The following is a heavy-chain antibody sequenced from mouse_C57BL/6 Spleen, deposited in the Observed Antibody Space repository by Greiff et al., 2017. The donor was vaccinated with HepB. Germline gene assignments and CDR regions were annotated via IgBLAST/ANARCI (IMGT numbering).Heavy chain of an antibody. J-gene: IGHJ4*01. CDR3: ARRFTTVVAYYAMDY. CDR1: GFTFSSYT. Sequence: EVKLMESGGGLVKPGGSLKLSCAASGFTFSSYTMSWVRQTPEKRLEWVATISGGGGNTYYPDSVKGRFTISRDNAKNTLYLQMSSLRSEDTALYYCARRFTTVVAYYAMDYWGQGTSVTVSS. D-gene: IGHD1-1*01. CDR2: ISGGGGNT. V-gene: IGHV5-9*01.